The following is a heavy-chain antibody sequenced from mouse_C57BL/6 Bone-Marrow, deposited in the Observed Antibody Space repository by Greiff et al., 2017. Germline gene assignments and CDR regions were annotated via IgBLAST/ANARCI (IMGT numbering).Heavy chain of an antibody. CDR1: GFTFSNYW. J-gene: IGHJ2*01. CDR2: IRLKSDNYAT. Sequence: EVMLVESGGGLVQPGGSMKLTCVASGFTFSNYWMNWVRQSPEKGLEWVAQIRLKSDNYATHSAESVKGRFTISRDDSKSSVYRQMNNLRAEDTGFYYCLTVVALDVWGQGTTLTVSS. CDR3: LTVVALDV. D-gene: IGHD1-1*01. V-gene: IGHV6-3*01.